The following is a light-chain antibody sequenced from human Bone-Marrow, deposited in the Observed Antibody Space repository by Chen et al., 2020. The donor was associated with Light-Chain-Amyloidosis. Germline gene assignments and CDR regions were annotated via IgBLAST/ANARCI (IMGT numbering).Light chain of an antibody. CDR2: EDD. Sequence: NFMLTQPHSVSESPGKTVIISCTRSSGSIATNYVPWYQQRPGSSPTTVIYEDDQRPSEIRDRFSGSSGRSSDSASLTISGLKTEDEADYYCQSYQGSSQGVFGGGTKLTVL. CDR3: QSYQGSSQGV. J-gene: IGLJ3*02. CDR1: SGSIATNY. V-gene: IGLV6-57*01.